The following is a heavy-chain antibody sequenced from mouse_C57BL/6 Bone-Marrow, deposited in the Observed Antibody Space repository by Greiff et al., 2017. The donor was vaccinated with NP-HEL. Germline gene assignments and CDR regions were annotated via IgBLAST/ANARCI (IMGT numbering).Heavy chain of an antibody. V-gene: IGHV1-50*01. CDR2: IDPSDSYT. CDR3: ARRGLGPGDY. Sequence: QVQLKQPGAELVKPGASVKLSCKASGYTFTSYWMQWVKQRPGQGLEWIGEIDPSDSYTNYNQKFKGKATLTVDTSSSTAYMQLSSLTSEDSAVYYCARRGLGPGDYWGQGTTLTVSS. J-gene: IGHJ2*01. D-gene: IGHD4-1*01. CDR1: GYTFTSYW.